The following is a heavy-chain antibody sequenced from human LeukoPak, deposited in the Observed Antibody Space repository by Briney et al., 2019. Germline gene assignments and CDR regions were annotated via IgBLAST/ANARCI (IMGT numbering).Heavy chain of an antibody. CDR2: IYYSGST. CDR1: GGSISSGDYY. Sequence: TSETLSLTCTVSGGSISSGDYYWSWIRQPPGKGLEWIGYIYYSGSTYYNPSLKSRVTISVDTSKNQFSLKLSSVTAADTAVYYCARDYYDILTGALSFGYWGQGTLVTVSS. CDR3: ARDYYDILTGALSFGY. V-gene: IGHV4-30-4*08. D-gene: IGHD3-9*01. J-gene: IGHJ4*02.